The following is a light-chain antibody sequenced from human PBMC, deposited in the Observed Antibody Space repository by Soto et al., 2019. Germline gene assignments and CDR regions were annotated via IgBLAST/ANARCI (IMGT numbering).Light chain of an antibody. J-gene: IGLJ1*01. CDR1: SSDVGNSNL. V-gene: IGLV2-23*01. CDR2: EGS. Sequence: QSALTQPASVSGSPGQSITISCTGTSSDVGNSNLVSWYQQHPDKAPKLMIFEGSKRPSGVSNRFSGSKSGNTASLTISGLQAEDEADYYCCSYTLTYVFGSGTKVTVL. CDR3: CSYTLTYV.